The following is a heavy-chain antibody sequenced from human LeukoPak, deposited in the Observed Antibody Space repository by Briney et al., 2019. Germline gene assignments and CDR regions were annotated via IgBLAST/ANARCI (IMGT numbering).Heavy chain of an antibody. CDR2: IRGGGGSA. J-gene: IGHJ3*02. V-gene: IGHV3-23*01. CDR3: ARDPNGDYIGAFDM. D-gene: IGHD4-17*01. CDR1: GFTFSAYA. Sequence: GGSLRLSCTASGFTFSAYAMMWVRQAPGKGPGWVSAIRGGGGSAFYADSVKGRFTISRDNSRYTLFLQMNSLRAEDTAVYYCARDPNGDYIGAFDMWGPGTMVTVSS.